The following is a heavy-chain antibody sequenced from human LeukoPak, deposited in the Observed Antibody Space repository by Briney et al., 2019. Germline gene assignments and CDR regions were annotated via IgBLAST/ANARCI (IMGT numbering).Heavy chain of an antibody. Sequence: PSETLSLTCAVYGGSFSSYYWSWIRQPPGKGLEWIGEINHSGRTNYNPSLKSRVTISVDTSKNQFSLKLSSVTAADTAVYYCASGSNCGYANWLDFWGQGTLVTVSS. CDR2: INHSGRT. D-gene: IGHD7-27*01. CDR1: GGSFSSYY. J-gene: IGHJ5*01. V-gene: IGHV4-34*01. CDR3: ASGSNCGYANWLDF.